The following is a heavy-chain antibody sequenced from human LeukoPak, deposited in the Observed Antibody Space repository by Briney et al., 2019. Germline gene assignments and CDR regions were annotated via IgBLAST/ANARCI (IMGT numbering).Heavy chain of an antibody. CDR3: AKANTIFGVVIIDYFDY. D-gene: IGHD3-3*01. CDR2: ISGSGGST. CDR1: GFTFSSYA. Sequence: GGSLRLSCAASGFTFSSYAMSWVRQAPGKGLEWVSAISGSGGSTYYADSVKGRFTISRDNSKNTLYLQMNSPRAEDTAVYYCAKANTIFGVVIIDYFDYWGQGTLVTVSS. J-gene: IGHJ4*02. V-gene: IGHV3-23*01.